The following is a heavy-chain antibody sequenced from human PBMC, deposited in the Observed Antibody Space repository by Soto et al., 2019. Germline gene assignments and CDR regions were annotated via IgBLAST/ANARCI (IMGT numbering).Heavy chain of an antibody. D-gene: IGHD3-22*01. J-gene: IGHJ4*02. CDR2: INDSGST. CDR3: ARGSHKLHSYDSSGFYHYVDY. CDR1: GGSFSYYS. Sequence: SETLSLTCAVYGGSFSYYSWTWIGQPPGKGLEWIGEINDSGSTNYTPSLERRVTISRDTSKNRFSLKLSSVTAADTAVYYCARGSHKLHSYDSSGFYHYVDYWGQGSLVTVSS. V-gene: IGHV4-34*01.